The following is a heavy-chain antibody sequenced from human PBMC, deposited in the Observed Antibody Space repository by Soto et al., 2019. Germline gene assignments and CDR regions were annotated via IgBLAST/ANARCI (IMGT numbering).Heavy chain of an antibody. V-gene: IGHV3-23*01. Sequence: EVQLLESGGGLVQPGGSLRLSCAASGFTCTTYAMSWVRQAPGKGLEWVSGISSSGDIPYYADSVKGRFTISRDQSKKTVYLQMNSLRAGDTAVYYWAKVNSIVGDGDHDYWGQGTLVSVSS. D-gene: IGHD4-17*01. CDR2: ISSSGDIP. CDR1: GFTCTTYA. CDR3: AKVNSIVGDGDHDY. J-gene: IGHJ4*02.